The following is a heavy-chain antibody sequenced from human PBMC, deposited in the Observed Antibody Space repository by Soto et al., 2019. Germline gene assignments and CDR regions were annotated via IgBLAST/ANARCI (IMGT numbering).Heavy chain of an antibody. V-gene: IGHV1-2*04. J-gene: IGHJ6*02. CDR2: INPNSGGT. CDR3: ARASDTAMVIGYYYGMDV. CDR1: GYTFTGYY. D-gene: IGHD5-18*01. Sequence: ASVKVSCKASGYTFTGYYMHWVRQAPGQGLEWMGWINPNSGGTNYAQKFQGWVTMTRDTSISTAYMELSRLRSDDTAVYYCARASDTAMVIGYYYGMDVWGQGTTVTVSS.